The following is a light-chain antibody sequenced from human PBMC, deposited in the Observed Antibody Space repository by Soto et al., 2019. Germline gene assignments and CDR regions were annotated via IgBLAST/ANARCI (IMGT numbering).Light chain of an antibody. V-gene: IGLV2-14*03. CDR3: SAYTVSRTYV. CDR1: SSDVGAYNF. Sequence: QSALTQPASVSGCPGQSITIPYTGTSSDVGAYNFDSWHQQHPGKAPKLMIYNVYERPSGISYRFSGSKSGNTASLTISGLQGEDEADYYCSAYTVSRTYVFGTGTKVTVL. CDR2: NVY. J-gene: IGLJ1*01.